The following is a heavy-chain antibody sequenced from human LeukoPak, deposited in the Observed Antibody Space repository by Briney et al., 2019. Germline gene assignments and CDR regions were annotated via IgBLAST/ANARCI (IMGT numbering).Heavy chain of an antibody. CDR3: ARHRGWNPYHYYMDV. Sequence: GESLKISCKGSGYSFTSYWIGWVRQMPGKGLEWMGIIYPGDSDTRYSPSFQGQVTISADKSISTAYLQWSSLKASDTAMYYCARHRGWNPYHYYMDVWGKGTTVTVSS. D-gene: IGHD1-1*01. CDR1: GYSFTSYW. V-gene: IGHV5-51*01. J-gene: IGHJ6*03. CDR2: IYPGDSDT.